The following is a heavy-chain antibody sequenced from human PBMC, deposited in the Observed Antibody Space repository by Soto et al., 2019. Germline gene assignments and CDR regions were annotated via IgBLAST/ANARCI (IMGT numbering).Heavy chain of an antibody. J-gene: IGHJ4*02. CDR3: ARSDYGDYGPFDY. Sequence: QVQLVESGGGVVQPGRSLRLSCAASGFTFSSYGMHWVRQAPGKGLEWVAVIWYDGSNKYYADSVKGRFTISRDNSKKTLYLQMTSLRAEDTAVYYCARSDYGDYGPFDYWGQGTLGPVSS. CDR1: GFTFSSYG. V-gene: IGHV3-33*01. D-gene: IGHD4-17*01. CDR2: IWYDGSNK.